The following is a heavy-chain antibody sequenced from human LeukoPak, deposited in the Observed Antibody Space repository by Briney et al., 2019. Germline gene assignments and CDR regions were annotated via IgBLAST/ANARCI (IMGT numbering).Heavy chain of an antibody. Sequence: GGSLRLSCAVSGFTFSDHFLDWVRQAPGKGLEWVGRSRNKAKSYTTEYAASVKGRFTISRDDSKNSLYPQMNSLKTEDTAVYYCARVGSVAGSDYLDYWGQGTLVTVSS. CDR3: ARVGSVAGSDYLDY. CDR2: SRNKAKSYTT. J-gene: IGHJ4*02. V-gene: IGHV3-72*01. D-gene: IGHD6-19*01. CDR1: GFTFSDHF.